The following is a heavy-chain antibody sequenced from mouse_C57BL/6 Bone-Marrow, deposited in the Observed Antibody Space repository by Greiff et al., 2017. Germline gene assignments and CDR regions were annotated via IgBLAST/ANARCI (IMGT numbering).Heavy chain of an antibody. CDR3: ARDGTDWYFDV. CDR2: IWSGGST. D-gene: IGHD3-3*01. Sequence: VMLVESGPGLVQPSQSLSITCTVSGFSLTSSGVHWVRQSPGKGLEWLGVIWSGGSTDYNAAFISSLSISKDNSKSQVFFKMNSLQADDTAIYYCARDGTDWYFDVWGTGTTVTVSS. CDR1: GFSLTSSG. V-gene: IGHV2-2*01. J-gene: IGHJ1*03.